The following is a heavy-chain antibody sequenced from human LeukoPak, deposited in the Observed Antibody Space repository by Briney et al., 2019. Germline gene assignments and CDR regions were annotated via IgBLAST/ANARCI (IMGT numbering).Heavy chain of an antibody. V-gene: IGHV3-11*04. D-gene: IGHD5-24*01. J-gene: IGHJ5*02. CDR2: ISNSGSTI. CDR1: GITFSDYD. CDR3: ARAREMATITNWFDP. Sequence: GGSLRLSCAASGITFSDYDMNWIRQAPGKGLEWISYISNSGSTIFSADSVKGRFTISRDNAKNSLYLQMNSLRAEDTAVYYCARAREMATITNWFDPWGQGTLVTVSS.